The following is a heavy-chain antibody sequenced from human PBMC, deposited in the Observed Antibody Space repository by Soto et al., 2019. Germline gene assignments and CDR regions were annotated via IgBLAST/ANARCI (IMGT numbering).Heavy chain of an antibody. J-gene: IGHJ4*02. Sequence: SQTLSLTCAISGDSVSSNIAAWSWIRQSPSRGLEWLGRTYYRSKWFNEYAVSVKSRITINPDTSKNQFSLQLTSVTPEDTGVCYCARIGVAVATSWGQGTLVTVSS. D-gene: IGHD6-19*01. V-gene: IGHV6-1*01. CDR1: GDSVSSNIAA. CDR3: ARIGVAVATS. CDR2: TYYRSKWFN.